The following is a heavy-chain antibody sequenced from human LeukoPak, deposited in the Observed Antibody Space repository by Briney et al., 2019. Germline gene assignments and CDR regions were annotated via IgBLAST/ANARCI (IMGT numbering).Heavy chain of an antibody. CDR1: GFTFSSYA. V-gene: IGHV3-30-3*01. CDR3: ARDRSGGTTSHLDY. Sequence: GGSLRLSCAASGFTFSSYAMHWVRQAPGKGLEWVAVISYDGSNKYYADSVKGRFTISRDNSKNTLYLQMNSLRAEDTAVYYCARDRSGGTTSHLDYWGQGTLVTVSS. J-gene: IGHJ4*02. CDR2: ISYDGSNK. D-gene: IGHD1-7*01.